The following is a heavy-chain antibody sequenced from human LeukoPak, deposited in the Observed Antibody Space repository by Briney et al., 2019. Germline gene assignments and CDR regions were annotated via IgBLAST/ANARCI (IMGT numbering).Heavy chain of an antibody. V-gene: IGHV1-69*05. CDR3: ARDPPSGTLDY. CDR1: GGTFSSYA. J-gene: IGHJ4*02. D-gene: IGHD3-10*01. CDR2: IIPIFGTA. Sequence: SVKVSCKASGGTFSSYAISWVRQASGQGLEWMGRIIPIFGTANYAQKFQGRVTITTDESTSTAYMELSSLRSEDTAVYYCARDPPSGTLDYWGQGTLVTVSS.